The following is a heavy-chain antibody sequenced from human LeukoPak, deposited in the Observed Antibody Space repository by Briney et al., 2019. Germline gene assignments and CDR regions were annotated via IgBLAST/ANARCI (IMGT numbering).Heavy chain of an antibody. CDR2: INPNSGAT. V-gene: IGHV1-2*02. Sequence: ASFKVSCKASGYTFTGYYMHWVRQAPGQGLEWMGWINPNSGATNYAQKFQDRVTMTGDTSISTAYMEMTRLTSDDTAVYYCARGVAIPAFRAHFWGQGTLVTVSS. J-gene: IGHJ4*02. CDR1: GYTFTGYY. CDR3: ARGVAIPAFRAHF. D-gene: IGHD3-3*01.